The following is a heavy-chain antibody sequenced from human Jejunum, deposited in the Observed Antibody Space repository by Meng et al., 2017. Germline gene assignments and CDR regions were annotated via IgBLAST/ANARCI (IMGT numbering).Heavy chain of an antibody. V-gene: IGHV4-34*01. D-gene: IGHD3-3*01. CDR3: ARGRSIDFRLAKYDY. CDR2: INRSGST. Sequence: GARLLNPSQPLSLPGRCNGWSFGPYYWTWFRQSPEKGLEWIGEINRSGSTSSNPSLKSRVAISMDTSKNQFFLRLDSVTAADTAVYYCARGRSIDFRLAKYDYWGQGTLVTVSS. CDR1: GWSFGPYY. J-gene: IGHJ4*02.